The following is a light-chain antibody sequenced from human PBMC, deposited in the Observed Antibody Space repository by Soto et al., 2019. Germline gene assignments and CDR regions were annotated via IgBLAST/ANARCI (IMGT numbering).Light chain of an antibody. J-gene: IGKJ4*01. Sequence: DIQMTQSPSSVSASVGDRVSITCRASQDIRTWLAWYQQKPGKAPKLLIYGASSLQSGVPSRFSGSGSGTYFTLTISSLQPEDFAIYYCQQSNSFPLTFGGGTKVEIK. CDR1: QDIRTW. CDR2: GAS. V-gene: IGKV1D-12*01. CDR3: QQSNSFPLT.